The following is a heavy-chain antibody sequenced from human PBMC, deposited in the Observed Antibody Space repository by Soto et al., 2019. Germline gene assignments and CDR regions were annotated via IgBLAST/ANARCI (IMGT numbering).Heavy chain of an antibody. CDR3: ARDMVRGVITYNWFDP. CDR1: GYTFTSYG. V-gene: IGHV1-18*01. D-gene: IGHD3-10*01. J-gene: IGHJ5*02. CDR2: ISAYNGNT. Sequence: ASVKVSCKASGYTFTSYGISWVRQAPGQGLEWMGWISAYNGNTNYAQKLQGRVTMTTDTSTSTAYMELRSLRSDDTAVYYCARDMVRGVITYNWFDPWGQGTLVTVSS.